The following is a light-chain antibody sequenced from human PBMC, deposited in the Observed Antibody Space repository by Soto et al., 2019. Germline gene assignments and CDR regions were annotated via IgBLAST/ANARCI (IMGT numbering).Light chain of an antibody. V-gene: IGKV3-15*01. Sequence: EIVMTQSPATLSVSPGERATLSCRASQSISTNLAWYQQRPGQAPRLLIYGASTRATGISVRFSGSGSGTEFTLTISSLQSEDFAVYYCQQRSNWPLTFGGGTKVDIK. CDR2: GAS. J-gene: IGKJ4*01. CDR3: QQRSNWPLT. CDR1: QSISTN.